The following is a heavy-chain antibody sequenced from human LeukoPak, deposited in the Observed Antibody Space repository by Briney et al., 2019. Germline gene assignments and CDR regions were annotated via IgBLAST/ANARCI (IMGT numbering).Heavy chain of an antibody. Sequence: GGSLRLSCAASEFTFSSYNMNWVRQAPGKGLEWVSSISSFSSYIYYADSVKGRFTISRDNAKNSLYLQMNSLRAEDTAVYYCARDRHSYYYDSSGYYYVWKFFDYWGQGTLVTVSS. CDR3: ARDRHSYYYDSSGYYYVWKFFDY. CDR1: EFTFSSYN. CDR2: ISSFSSYI. D-gene: IGHD3-22*01. J-gene: IGHJ4*02. V-gene: IGHV3-21*01.